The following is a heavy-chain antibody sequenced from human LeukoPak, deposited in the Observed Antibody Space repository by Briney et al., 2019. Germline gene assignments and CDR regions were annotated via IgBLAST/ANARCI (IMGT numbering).Heavy chain of an antibody. J-gene: IGHJ5*02. D-gene: IGHD4-17*01. CDR1: GGSISSYY. CDR2: IYYSGST. Sequence: SETLSLTCTVSGGSISSYYWSWIRQPPGKGLEWIGYIYYSGSTNYNPSLKSRVTISVDTSKNQFSLKLSSVTAADTAVYYCARHTTVTTYWFDPWGQGTLVTVSS. V-gene: IGHV4-59*08. CDR3: ARHTTVTTYWFDP.